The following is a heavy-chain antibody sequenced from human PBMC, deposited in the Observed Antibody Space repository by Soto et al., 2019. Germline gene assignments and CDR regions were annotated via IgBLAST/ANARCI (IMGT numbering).Heavy chain of an antibody. CDR2: ISSSSSYI. CDR1: GFTFSSYS. J-gene: IGHJ6*03. D-gene: IGHD2-2*01. V-gene: IGHV3-21*01. CDR3: ARDERNCSSTSCHTGYYYYYMDV. Sequence: GSLRLSCAASGFTFSSYSMNWVRQAPGKGLEWVSSISSSSSYIYYADSVKGRFTISRDNAKNSLYLQMNSLRAEDTAVYYCARDERNCSSTSCHTGYYYYYMDVWGKGTTVTVSS.